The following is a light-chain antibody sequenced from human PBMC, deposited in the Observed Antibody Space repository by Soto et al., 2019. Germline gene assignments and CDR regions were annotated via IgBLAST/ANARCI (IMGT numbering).Light chain of an antibody. V-gene: IGKV1-5*01. J-gene: IGKJ5*01. CDR3: QQYNSYPIT. Sequence: GDRVTITCRASKSISSWLAWYQQKPGKAPKLLIYDASSLESGVSSRFSGSGSETEFTLTISSLQPDDFATYYCQQYNSYPITFGQGTRLEIK. CDR1: KSISSW. CDR2: DAS.